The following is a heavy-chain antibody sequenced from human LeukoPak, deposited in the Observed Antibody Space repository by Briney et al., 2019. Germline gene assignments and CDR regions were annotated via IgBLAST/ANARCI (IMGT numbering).Heavy chain of an antibody. Sequence: GESLKISCKGSGYSFTSYWIGWVRQMPGKGLEWMGIIYPGDSDTRYSPSFQGQVTISADKSISTAYLQWSSLKASDTAMYYCARQRSPYDSSGYYFDYWGRGTLVTVSS. V-gene: IGHV5-51*01. CDR3: ARQRSPYDSSGYYFDY. CDR2: IYPGDSDT. CDR1: GYSFTSYW. D-gene: IGHD3-22*01. J-gene: IGHJ4*02.